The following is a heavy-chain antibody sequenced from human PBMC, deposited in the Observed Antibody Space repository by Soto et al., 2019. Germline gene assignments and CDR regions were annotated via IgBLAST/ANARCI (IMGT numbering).Heavy chain of an antibody. CDR1: GFTFSGSA. CDR2: IRSK. V-gene: IGHV3-30-3*01. J-gene: IGHJ6*02. Sequence: GGSLRLSCAASGFTFSGSALHWVRQASGKGLEWVGRIRSKDAASVKGRFTISRDDSKNTAYLQINSLKTEVTAVYYCTRSLGYCSGGSCYQDYYDMDVWGQGTTVTVSS. D-gene: IGHD2-15*01. CDR3: TRSLGYCSGGSCYQDYYDMDV.